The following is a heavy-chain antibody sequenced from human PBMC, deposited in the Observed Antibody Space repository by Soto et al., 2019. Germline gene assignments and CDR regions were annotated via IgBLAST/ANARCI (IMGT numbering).Heavy chain of an antibody. CDR3: VRSLPGTTSFDY. Sequence: EVQLVESGGNLVQPGGSLRLPCAGSGFTFSDYYIDWVRQAPGKGLEWVGRSRDKGNSYSTDYGASVRGRFTVSRDGSKNSLYLQMNSLETGDTALYYCVRSLPGTTSFDYWGRGTLVTVSS. CDR2: SRDKGNSYST. V-gene: IGHV3-72*01. D-gene: IGHD1-7*01. J-gene: IGHJ4*02. CDR1: GFTFSDYY.